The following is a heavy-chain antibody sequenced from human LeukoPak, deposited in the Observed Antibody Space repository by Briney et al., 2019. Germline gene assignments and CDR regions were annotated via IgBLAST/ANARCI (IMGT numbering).Heavy chain of an antibody. J-gene: IGHJ3*02. D-gene: IGHD3-9*01. CDR2: IYYSGST. Sequence: SETLSLTCTVSGGSISSGGYYWSWIRRHPGKGLEWIGYIYYSGSTYYNPSLKSRVTISVDTSKNQFSLKLSSVTAADTAVYYCARASRGYDILTGYYKAAFDIWGQGTMVTVSS. V-gene: IGHV4-31*03. CDR1: GGSISSGGYY. CDR3: ARASRGYDILTGYYKAAFDI.